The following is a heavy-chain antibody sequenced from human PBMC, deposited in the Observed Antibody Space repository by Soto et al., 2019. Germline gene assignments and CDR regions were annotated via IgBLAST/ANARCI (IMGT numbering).Heavy chain of an antibody. Sequence: GPGPGPPSETLSLTCTVSGGSISSAAYYWSWIRQHPGKGLEWIGYISHSGSTYYNPPLHSRVILYVDKSNNHLSLRLTSATAAATAVYYCAREYKYGSNLFDCWAQGALVTVSS. CDR2: ISHSGST. CDR1: GGSISSAAYY. D-gene: IGHD1-1*01. V-gene: IGHV4-31*03. J-gene: IGHJ4*02. CDR3: AREYKYGSNLFDC.